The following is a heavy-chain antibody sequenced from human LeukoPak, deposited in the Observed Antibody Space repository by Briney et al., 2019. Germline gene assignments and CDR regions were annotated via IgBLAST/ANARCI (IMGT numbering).Heavy chain of an antibody. J-gene: IGHJ3*02. V-gene: IGHV3-74*01. Sequence: GGSLRLSCVASGFTFSSYWMHWVRQAPGKGLVWVSRINSDGSSTSYADSVKGRFTISRDNAKNTLYLQMNSLRAEDTAVYYCARQYYYDSSGYSHAFDIWGQGTMVTVSS. CDR2: INSDGSST. D-gene: IGHD3-22*01. CDR1: GFTFSSYW. CDR3: ARQYYYDSSGYSHAFDI.